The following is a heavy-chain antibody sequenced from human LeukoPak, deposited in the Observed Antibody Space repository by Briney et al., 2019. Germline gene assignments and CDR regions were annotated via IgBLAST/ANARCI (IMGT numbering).Heavy chain of an antibody. V-gene: IGHV4-61*01. CDR1: GGSVSSGNYY. J-gene: IGHJ4*02. CDR3: ARVEAGIGTVDY. CDR2: IYYSGST. Sequence: PSETLSLTCTVSGGSVSSGNYYWSWIRQPPGKGLEWIGFIYYSGSTNYNPSLKSRVTISVDTSKNQFSLKLSSVTAADTAVYYCARVEAGIGTVDYWGQGTLVTVSS. D-gene: IGHD6-13*01.